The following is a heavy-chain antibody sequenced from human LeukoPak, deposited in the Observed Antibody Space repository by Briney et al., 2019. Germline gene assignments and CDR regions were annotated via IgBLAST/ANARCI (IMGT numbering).Heavy chain of an antibody. CDR1: VFTFSGNV. J-gene: IGHJ4*02. CDR3: AKATPPSYVVFVS. CDR2: ISGSGGST. Sequence: GGSLRLSCVASVFTFSGNVMRWVRQAPGKGLEWVSVISGSGGSTNYADSVKGRFTISRDNSKNTLFLQMNSLRVEDTALYYCAKATPPSYVVFVSSGQGTLVTVSS. V-gene: IGHV3-23*01. D-gene: IGHD2-15*01.